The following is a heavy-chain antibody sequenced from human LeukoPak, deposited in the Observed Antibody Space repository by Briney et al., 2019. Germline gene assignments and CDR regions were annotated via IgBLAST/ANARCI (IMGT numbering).Heavy chain of an antibody. D-gene: IGHD1-26*01. V-gene: IGHV3-23*01. CDR2: ISGRGTTT. J-gene: IGHJ4*02. Sequence: GGSLRPSCAASGFTFSSYAMSWVRQAPGKGLEWVSAISGRGTTTYYTDSVKGRFTISRDNSKNTLYLQMNSLRAEDTAIYYCAKDASWVPHYFDYWGQGTLVTVSS. CDR3: AKDASWVPHYFDY. CDR1: GFTFSSYA.